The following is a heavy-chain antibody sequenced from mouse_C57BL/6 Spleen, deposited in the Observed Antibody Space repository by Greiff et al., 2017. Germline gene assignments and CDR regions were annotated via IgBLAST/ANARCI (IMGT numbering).Heavy chain of an antibody. CDR2: ISYDGSN. CDR3: AKGGPHWYFDV. Sequence: EVKLVESGPGLVKPSQSLSLTCSVTGYSITSGYYWNWIRQFPGNKLEWMGYISYDGSNNYNPSLKNRISITRDTSKNQFFLKLNSVTTEDTATYYCAKGGPHWYFDVWGTGTTVTVSS. V-gene: IGHV3-6*01. J-gene: IGHJ1*03. CDR1: GYSITSGYY.